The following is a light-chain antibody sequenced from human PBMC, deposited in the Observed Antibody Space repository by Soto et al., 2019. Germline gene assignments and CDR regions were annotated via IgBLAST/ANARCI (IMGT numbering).Light chain of an antibody. CDR1: QSISGTY. CDR3: QQYDKSPTWT. Sequence: EIVLTQSPGTLSLSPGERATLSCRASQSISGTYLAWYQQKPGQAPRLLIYGASSRATGIPDRFSGSGSGTDFTLTISRLEPEDFAVYYCQQYDKSPTWTIGQGTKVEIK. CDR2: GAS. J-gene: IGKJ1*01. V-gene: IGKV3-20*01.